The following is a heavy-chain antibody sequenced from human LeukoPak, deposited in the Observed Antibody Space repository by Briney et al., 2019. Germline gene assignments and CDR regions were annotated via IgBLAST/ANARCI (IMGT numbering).Heavy chain of an antibody. CDR2: INHSGST. V-gene: IGHV4-34*01. CDR1: GGSFSGYY. Sequence: PSETLSLTCAVYGGSFSGYYWSWIRQPPGKGLEWIGEINHSGSTNYNPSLKSRVTISVDMSKNQFSLKLSSVTAADTAVYYCARGLFRITMVRGVMFDYWGQGTLVTVSS. J-gene: IGHJ4*02. D-gene: IGHD3-10*01. CDR3: ARGLFRITMVRGVMFDY.